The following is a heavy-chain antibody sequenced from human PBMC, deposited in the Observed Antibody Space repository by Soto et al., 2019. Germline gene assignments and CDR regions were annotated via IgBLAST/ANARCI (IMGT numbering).Heavy chain of an antibody. CDR2: ISAYNGNR. CDR3: ARGHDILTVWKFEF. CDR1: GYSFTDFG. V-gene: IGHV1-18*01. D-gene: IGHD3-9*01. J-gene: IGHJ4*02. Sequence: QAQLVQSGSEVKKPGASVKVSCKASGYSFTDFGVNWVRQAPGQGLEWLGWISAYNGNRVYAQSFQGRLTATTDTTRDTSYLELTNLRSDDTAIYYCARGHDILTVWKFEFWGQGTLVTVPS.